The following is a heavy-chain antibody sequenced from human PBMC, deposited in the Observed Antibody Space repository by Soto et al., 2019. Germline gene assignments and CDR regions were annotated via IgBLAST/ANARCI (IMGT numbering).Heavy chain of an antibody. D-gene: IGHD4-17*01. CDR3: ARGPGTVTTFAGMDV. CDR1: GFTFSSYP. Sequence: QVQLVESGGGVVQPGRSLRLSCAASGFTFSSYPMHWVRQAPGKGLEWVAVISYDGSNKYYADSVKGRFTISRDNSKNTLYLQMNSLRAEDTAVYYCARGPGTVTTFAGMDVWGQGTTVTVSS. CDR2: ISYDGSNK. V-gene: IGHV3-30-3*01. J-gene: IGHJ6*02.